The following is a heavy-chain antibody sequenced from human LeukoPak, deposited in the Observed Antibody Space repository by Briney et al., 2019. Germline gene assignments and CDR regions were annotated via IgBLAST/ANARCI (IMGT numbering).Heavy chain of an antibody. J-gene: IGHJ6*03. D-gene: IGHD2-2*01. CDR3: ARDRAAAMEYYYMDV. CDR2: IWYDGSNK. V-gene: IGHV3-33*01. CDR1: GFTFRSYD. Sequence: GGSLRLSCAASGFTFRSYDMHWVRQAPGEGLEWVAVIWYDGSNKNYADSVKGRFTISRDNSKNTLYLQMNSLRAEDTAVYYCARDRAAAMEYYYMDVWGKGTTVTVSS.